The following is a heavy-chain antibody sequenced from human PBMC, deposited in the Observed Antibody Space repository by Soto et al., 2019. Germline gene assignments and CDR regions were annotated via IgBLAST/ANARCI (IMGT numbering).Heavy chain of an antibody. CDR2: INPNSGGT. Sequence: QVQLVQSGAEVKKPGASVKVSCKASGYTFTGYYMHWVRQAPGQGLEWMGWINPNSGGTNYAQKWQGRVTITRDPSISTAYMELSRLRSDDTAVYYCARDSPHPPLSIAARLSDYYYGMDVWGQGTTVTVS. J-gene: IGHJ6*02. CDR1: GYTFTGYY. D-gene: IGHD6-6*01. V-gene: IGHV1-2*02. CDR3: ARDSPHPPLSIAARLSDYYYGMDV.